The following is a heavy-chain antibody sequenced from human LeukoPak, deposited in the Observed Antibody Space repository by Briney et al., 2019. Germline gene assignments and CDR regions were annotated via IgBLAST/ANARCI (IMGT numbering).Heavy chain of an antibody. CDR1: GFTFSSYG. CDR3: AKGGAYYDFWSGYYDENWFDP. V-gene: IGHV3-23*01. D-gene: IGHD3-3*01. Sequence: GGSLRLSCAASGFTFSSYGMSWVRQAPGKGLEWVSAISGSGGSTYYADSVKGRFTISRDNPKNTLYLQMNSLRAEDTAVYYCAKGGAYYDFWSGYYDENWFDPWGQGTLVTVSS. CDR2: ISGSGGST. J-gene: IGHJ5*02.